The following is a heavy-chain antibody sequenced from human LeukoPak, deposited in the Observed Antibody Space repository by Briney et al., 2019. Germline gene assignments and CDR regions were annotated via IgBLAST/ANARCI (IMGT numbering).Heavy chain of an antibody. CDR1: GFTFGKYW. J-gene: IGHJ3*02. D-gene: IGHD6-6*01. V-gene: IGHV3-7*03. CDR2: IKLDGSEK. Sequence: GGSLRLSCVASGFTFGKYWMSWVRQAPGKGLEWVANIKLDGSEKNYVDSVKGRFTISRDNTKNSLYLQMNSLRAEDTAVFYCARVYSSSSGKNAFDIWGQGTVVIVSS. CDR3: ARVYSSSSGKNAFDI.